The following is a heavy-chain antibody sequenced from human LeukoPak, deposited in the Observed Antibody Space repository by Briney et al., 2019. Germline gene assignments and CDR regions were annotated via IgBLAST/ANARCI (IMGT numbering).Heavy chain of an antibody. Sequence: SETLSLTCTVSGGSISSNSYYWGWIRQPPGKGLKWIGSIYYSGSTYYNPSLKSRVTISVDTSKNQFSLKLNSVTAADTAFYFCAKDWGEWELLPYYFDHWGQGTLVTVSS. CDR3: AKDWGEWELLPYYFDH. CDR2: IYYSGST. CDR1: GGSISSNSYY. J-gene: IGHJ4*02. V-gene: IGHV4-39*02. D-gene: IGHD1-26*01.